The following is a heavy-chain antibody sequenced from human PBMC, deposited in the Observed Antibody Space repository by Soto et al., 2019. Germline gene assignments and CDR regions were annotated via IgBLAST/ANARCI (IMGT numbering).Heavy chain of an antibody. V-gene: IGHV3-30-3*01. D-gene: IGHD3-22*01. Sequence: QVQLVESGGGVVQPGRSLRLSCAASGFTFSSYAMHWVRQAPGKGLEWVAVISYDGSNKYYADSVKGRFTISRDNSKNXXYLQMNSLRAEDTAVYYCARDREYDSSGYYCPMDVWGQGTTVTVSS. CDR1: GFTFSSYA. CDR2: ISYDGSNK. CDR3: ARDREYDSSGYYCPMDV. J-gene: IGHJ6*02.